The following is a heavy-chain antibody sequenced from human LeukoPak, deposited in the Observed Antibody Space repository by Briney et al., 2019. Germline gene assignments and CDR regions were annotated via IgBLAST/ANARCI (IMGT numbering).Heavy chain of an antibody. V-gene: IGHV4-39*01. J-gene: IGHJ3*02. CDR2: IYYSGST. D-gene: IGHD3-3*01. Sequence: SETLSLTCTVSGGSISSSSYYWGWIRQPPGKGLEWIGSIYYSGSTYYNPSLKSRVTISVDTSKNQFSLKLSSVTAADTAVYYCARRRPRGTIFGVVIKGMEAFDIWGQGTMVTVSS. CDR3: ARRRPRGTIFGVVIKGMEAFDI. CDR1: GGSISSSSYY.